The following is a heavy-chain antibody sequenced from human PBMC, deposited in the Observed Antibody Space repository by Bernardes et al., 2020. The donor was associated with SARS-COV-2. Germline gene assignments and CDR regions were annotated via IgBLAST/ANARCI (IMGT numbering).Heavy chain of an antibody. CDR2: INPNSGGT. J-gene: IGHJ6*04. Sequence: ASVKVSCTASGYTFTGYYMHWVRQAPGQGLEWMGWINPNSGGTNYAQKFQGRVTMTRDTSISTAYMEVSRLRSDDTAVYYCAIPPTNYDRYGMDVWGKGTTITVSS. D-gene: IGHD3-22*01. CDR3: AIPPTNYDRYGMDV. V-gene: IGHV1-2*02. CDR1: GYTFTGYY.